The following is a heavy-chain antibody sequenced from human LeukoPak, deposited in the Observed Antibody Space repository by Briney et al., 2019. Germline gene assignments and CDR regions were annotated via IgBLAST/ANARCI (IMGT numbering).Heavy chain of an antibody. CDR1: GGSFSGYY. CDR2: INHSGST. V-gene: IGHV4-34*01. Sequence: PSETLSLTCAVYGGSFSGYYWSWIRQPPGKGLEWIGEINHSGSTNYNPSLKSRVTISVDTSKNQFSLKLSSVTAADTAVYYCVRGGQGDGHSADEGFDIWGQGTMVTVS. CDR3: VRGGQGDGHSADEGFDI. D-gene: IGHD5-18*01. J-gene: IGHJ3*02.